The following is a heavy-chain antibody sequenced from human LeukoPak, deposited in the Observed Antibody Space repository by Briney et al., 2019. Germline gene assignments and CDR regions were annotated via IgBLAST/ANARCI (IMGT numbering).Heavy chain of an antibody. CDR3: AREANYYDSSGYYAFDI. V-gene: IGHV4-30-4*01. CDR1: GGSVTNDNYF. CDR2: IYYSGST. Sequence: SETLSLTCTVSGGSVTNDNYFWSWIRQPPGKGLEWIGYIYYSGSTYYNPSLKSRVTISVDTSKNQFSLKLSSVTAADTAVYYCAREANYYDSSGYYAFDIWGQGTMVTVSS. J-gene: IGHJ3*02. D-gene: IGHD3-22*01.